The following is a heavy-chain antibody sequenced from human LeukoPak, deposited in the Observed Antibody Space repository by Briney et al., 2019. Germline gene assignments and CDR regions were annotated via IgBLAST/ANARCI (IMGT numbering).Heavy chain of an antibody. CDR3: ARDLYYGSGSYSYYYYMDV. D-gene: IGHD3-10*01. J-gene: IGHJ6*03. CDR2: INPNSGGT. V-gene: IGHV1-2*02. Sequence: GASVKVSCKASGYTFTGYYMHWVRQAPGQGLEWMGWINPNSGGTNYAQKFQGRVTMTRDTSISTAYMELSRLRSDDTAVYYCARDLYYGSGSYSYYYYMDVWGKGTTVTISS. CDR1: GYTFTGYY.